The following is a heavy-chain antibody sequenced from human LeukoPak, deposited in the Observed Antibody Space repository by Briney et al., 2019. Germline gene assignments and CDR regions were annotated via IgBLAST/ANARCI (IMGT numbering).Heavy chain of an antibody. CDR3: ARDPDYGDYVPHDY. CDR2: IYSGGST. CDR1: GFTVSSNY. V-gene: IGHV3-66*01. Sequence: GGSLRLSCAASGFTVSSNYMSWVRQAPGKGLEWVSVIYSGGSTYYADSVKGRFTISRDNSKNTLYLQMNSLRAEDTAVYYCARDPDYGDYVPHDYWGQGTLVTVSS. J-gene: IGHJ4*02. D-gene: IGHD4-17*01.